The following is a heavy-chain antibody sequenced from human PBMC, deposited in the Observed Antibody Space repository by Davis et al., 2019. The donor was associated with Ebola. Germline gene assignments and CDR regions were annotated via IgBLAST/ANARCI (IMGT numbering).Heavy chain of an antibody. J-gene: IGHJ4*02. V-gene: IGHV1-8*01. CDR1: AYTFNKYD. D-gene: IGHD3-16*02. Sequence: ASVTVSCKASAYTFNKYDIAWVRQASGQGLEWMGWMNPNSGNTGYAQNFQGRVTMTRNTSINTAYMQLSSLRSEDSAVYYCAREIKRAEQESFFENWGQGTLVTVSS. CDR2: MNPNSGNT. CDR3: AREIKRAEQESFFEN.